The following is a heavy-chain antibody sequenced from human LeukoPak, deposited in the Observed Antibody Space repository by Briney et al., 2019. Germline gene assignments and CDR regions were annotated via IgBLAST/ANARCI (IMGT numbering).Heavy chain of an antibody. CDR3: ARDPRIAAAGHYNWFDP. V-gene: IGHV1-46*01. J-gene: IGHJ5*02. CDR2: INPSGGST. Sequence: APVKASYKASGSPFTSYYMHWVRQAPGQGLEWMGIINPSGGSTSYPQKFQGRVTMTRDTSTSTVYMELSSLRSEDTAVYYCARDPRIAAAGHYNWFDPWGQGTLVTVSS. D-gene: IGHD6-13*01. CDR1: GSPFTSYY.